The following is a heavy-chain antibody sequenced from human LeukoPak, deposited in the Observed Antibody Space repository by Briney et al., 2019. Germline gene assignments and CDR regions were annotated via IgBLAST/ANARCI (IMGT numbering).Heavy chain of an antibody. Sequence: ASVKVSCKASGYIFTGYYMHWVRQAPGQGLEWMGWINPNSGGTNYAQKFQGRVTMTRDTSISTAYMELSRLRSDDTAVYYCASARGYGEQPEGSAFDIWGQGTMVTVSS. J-gene: IGHJ3*02. D-gene: IGHD4-17*01. CDR1: GYIFTGYY. CDR3: ASARGYGEQPEGSAFDI. CDR2: INPNSGGT. V-gene: IGHV1-2*02.